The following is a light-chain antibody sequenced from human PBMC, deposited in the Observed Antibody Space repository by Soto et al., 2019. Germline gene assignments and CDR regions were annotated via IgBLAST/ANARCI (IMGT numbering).Light chain of an antibody. CDR3: QQYGTSPPRYT. CDR2: GAS. V-gene: IGKV3-20*01. CDR1: QSVSNTY. J-gene: IGKJ2*01. Sequence: ETVLTQSPGTLSLSPGERATLSCRASQSVSNTYLAWYQQKPGQAPRLLIYGASSRAPGIPGRFSGSGSGTDFTLTISRLEPEDFAVYYWQQYGTSPPRYTFGQGTKLEIK.